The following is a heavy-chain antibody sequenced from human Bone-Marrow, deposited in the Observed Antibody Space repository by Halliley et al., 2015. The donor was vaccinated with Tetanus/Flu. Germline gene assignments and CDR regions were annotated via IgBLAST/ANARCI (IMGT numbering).Heavy chain of an antibody. V-gene: IGHV3-7*03. CDR3: VGGSGWIHKY. J-gene: IGHJ4*02. CDR2: IKEDRSEI. D-gene: IGHD6-19*01. Sequence: EWVAGIKEDRSEIHYVDSVKGRFTISRDDAKNSLSLQMNNLRVEDTALYYCVGGSGWIHKYWGQGTRVTVSS.